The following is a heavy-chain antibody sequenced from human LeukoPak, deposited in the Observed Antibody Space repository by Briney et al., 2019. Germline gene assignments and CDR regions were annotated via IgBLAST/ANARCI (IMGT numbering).Heavy chain of an antibody. Sequence: TVKVSCKASGGTFSSYAISWVRQAPGQGLEWMGGIIPIFGTANYAQKFQGRVTITTDESTSTAYMELSSLRSEDTAVYYCARAPHYYDSSGEYYYYYYMDVWGKGTTVTVSS. CDR3: ARAPHYYDSSGEYYYYYYMDV. J-gene: IGHJ6*03. CDR2: IIPIFGTA. D-gene: IGHD3-22*01. V-gene: IGHV1-69*05. CDR1: GGTFSSYA.